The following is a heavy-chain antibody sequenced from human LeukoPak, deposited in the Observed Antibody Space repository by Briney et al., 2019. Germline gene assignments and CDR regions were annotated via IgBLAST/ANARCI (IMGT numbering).Heavy chain of an antibody. V-gene: IGHV3-23*01. Sequence: PGGSLRLSCAASGFTFSSYGMIWVRQAPGKGLEWVSAISGSGGSTYYADSVKGRFTISRDNAKNSLYLQMNSLRAEDTAVYYCASCGYYYGSGSFNWGQGTLVTVSS. J-gene: IGHJ4*02. CDR2: ISGSGGST. CDR3: ASCGYYYGSGSFN. CDR1: GFTFSSYG. D-gene: IGHD3-10*01.